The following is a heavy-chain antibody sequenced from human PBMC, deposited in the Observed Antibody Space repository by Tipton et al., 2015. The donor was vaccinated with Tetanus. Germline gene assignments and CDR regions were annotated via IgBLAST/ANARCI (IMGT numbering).Heavy chain of an antibody. V-gene: IGHV4-61*08. D-gene: IGHD3-22*01. CDR3: ACGSGYFDSSYHSPLDF. CDR1: GASLRSGDYN. CDR2: IQYNGIT. J-gene: IGHJ4*02. Sequence: TLSLTCSVSGASLRSGDYNWSWIRQSPGKGLEWIGYIQYNGITNYHPSLKSRVSISVDSSTSQFSLRLASVTAADTAVYYCACGSGYFDSSYHSPLDFWGRGTLVTVSS.